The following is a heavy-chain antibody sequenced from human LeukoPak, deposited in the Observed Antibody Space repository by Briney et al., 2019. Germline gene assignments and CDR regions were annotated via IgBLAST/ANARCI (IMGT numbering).Heavy chain of an antibody. D-gene: IGHD1-26*01. J-gene: IGHJ4*02. CDR2: IYSGGST. Sequence: GGSLRLSCAASGFTVSSNYMSWVRQAPGKGLEWVSIIYSGGSTYYADSVKGRLTISRDNSKNTLYLQMNSLRAEDTAVYYCAREGIVGSTRDYWGQGTLVTVSS. CDR1: GFTVSSNY. CDR3: AREGIVGSTRDY. V-gene: IGHV3-53*01.